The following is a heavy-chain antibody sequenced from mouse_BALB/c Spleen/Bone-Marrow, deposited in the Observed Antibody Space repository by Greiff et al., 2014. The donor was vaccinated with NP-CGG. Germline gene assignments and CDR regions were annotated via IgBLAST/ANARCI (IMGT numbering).Heavy chain of an antibody. V-gene: IGHV2-3*01. CDR2: IWGYGST. CDR1: GFSLTSYG. Sequence: QVQLKESGPGLVAPSHSLSITCTVSGFSLTSYGVSWVRQPPGKGLEWLGVIWGYGSTNYYSDIISRLNIYNDNSKSQVFQNLNSLQTDDTAKYYGAKEERVRSTIINAFAYWGQGTLVPVSA. CDR3: AKEERVRSTIINAFAY. D-gene: IGHD2-4*01. J-gene: IGHJ3*01.